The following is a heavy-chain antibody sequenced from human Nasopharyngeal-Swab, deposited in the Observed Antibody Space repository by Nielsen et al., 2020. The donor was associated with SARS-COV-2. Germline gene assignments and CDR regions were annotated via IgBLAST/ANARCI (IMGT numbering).Heavy chain of an antibody. CDR2: INSDGSST. J-gene: IGHJ5*02. CDR1: GFTFSSYW. D-gene: IGHD3-3*01. CDR3: ARGYYDFWSGYAGFDP. Sequence: VGSLRLSCAASGFTFSSYWMHWVRQAPGKGLVWVSRINSDGSSTSYADSVKGRFTISRDNAKNTLYLQMNSLRAEDTAVYYCARGYYDFWSGYAGFDPWGQGTLVTVSS. V-gene: IGHV3-74*01.